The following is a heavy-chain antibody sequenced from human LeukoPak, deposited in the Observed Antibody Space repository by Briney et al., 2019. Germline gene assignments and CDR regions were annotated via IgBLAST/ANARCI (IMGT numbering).Heavy chain of an antibody. D-gene: IGHD3-10*01. Sequence: SVKVSCKASGGTFSSYTISWVRQAPGQGLEWMGRIIPILGIANYAQKFQGRVTITADKSTSTAYMELSSLRSEDTAVYYCARDGYETYYYGSGSYSNWFDPWGQETLVTVSS. J-gene: IGHJ5*02. V-gene: IGHV1-69*04. CDR2: IIPILGIA. CDR3: ARDGYETYYYGSGSYSNWFDP. CDR1: GGTFSSYT.